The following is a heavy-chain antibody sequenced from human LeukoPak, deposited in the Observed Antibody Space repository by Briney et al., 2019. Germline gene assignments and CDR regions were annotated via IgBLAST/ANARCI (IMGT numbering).Heavy chain of an antibody. V-gene: IGHV1-69*05. Sequence: ASVKVSCKASGGTFSSYAISWVRQAPGQGLEWMGGIIPIFGTANYAQKFQGRVTITTDESTSTAYMELSSLRSEDTAVYYCARDRRDCSGGSCYWGYFDYWGQGTLVTVSS. CDR3: ARDRRDCSGGSCYWGYFDY. D-gene: IGHD2-15*01. CDR2: IIPIFGTA. J-gene: IGHJ4*02. CDR1: GGTFSSYA.